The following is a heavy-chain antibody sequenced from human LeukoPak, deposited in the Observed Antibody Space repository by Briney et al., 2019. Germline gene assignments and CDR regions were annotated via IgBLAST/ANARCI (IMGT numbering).Heavy chain of an antibody. CDR2: ISGSGGST. CDR3: AKDTLHYDSSGYYSVDYYYGMDV. D-gene: IGHD3-22*01. J-gene: IGHJ6*02. CDR1: GFTFSSYA. Sequence: PGGSLRLSCAASGFTFSSYAMSWVRQAPGKGLEWVSAISGSGGSTYYADSVKGRFTISRDNSKNTLYLQKNSLRAEDTAVYYCAKDTLHYDSSGYYSVDYYYGMDVWGQGTTVTVSS. V-gene: IGHV3-23*01.